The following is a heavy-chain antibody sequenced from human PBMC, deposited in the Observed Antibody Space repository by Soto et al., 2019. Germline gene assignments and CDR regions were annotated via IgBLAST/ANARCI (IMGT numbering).Heavy chain of an antibody. CDR3: ARAWASGSAFY. V-gene: IGHV3-21*01. Sequence: GGSLRLSCAASGFTFSSYIMNWVRQAPGKGLEWVSSISSSSSYIYYADSVKGRFTISRDNAKNSLYLQMNSLRAEDTAVYYCARAWASGSAFYWGQGTLVTVSS. CDR2: ISSSSSYI. J-gene: IGHJ4*02. D-gene: IGHD3-10*01. CDR1: GFTFSSYI.